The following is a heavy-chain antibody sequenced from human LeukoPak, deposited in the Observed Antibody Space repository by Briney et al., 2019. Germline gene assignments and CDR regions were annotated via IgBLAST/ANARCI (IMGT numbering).Heavy chain of an antibody. Sequence: PGGSLRLSCAASGFTFGDYSMKWVRQAPGKGLEWVSSISSGNTYIYYGDSVKGRFTISRDNAKTSLYLQLNSLRAEDTAVYYCARESARFRFDSWGQGTLVTVSS. CDR2: ISSGNTYI. D-gene: IGHD3-3*01. CDR3: ARESARFRFDS. J-gene: IGHJ5*01. CDR1: GFTFGDYS. V-gene: IGHV3-21*01.